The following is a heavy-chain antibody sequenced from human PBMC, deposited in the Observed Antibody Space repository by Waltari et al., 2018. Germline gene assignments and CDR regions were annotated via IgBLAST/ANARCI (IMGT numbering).Heavy chain of an antibody. V-gene: IGHV4-39*01. CDR1: GGSISSSRYY. CDR2: IYYSGST. J-gene: IGHJ5*02. CDR3: ARLGPTGNWFDP. Sequence: QLPLQESGPGLVKPSETLSLPCPVSGGSISSSRYYWGWLRQPPGKGLEWIGSIYYSGSTYYNPSLKSRVTISVDTSKNQFSLKLSSVTAADTAVYYGARLGPTGNWFDPWGQGTLVTVSS. D-gene: IGHD4-4*01.